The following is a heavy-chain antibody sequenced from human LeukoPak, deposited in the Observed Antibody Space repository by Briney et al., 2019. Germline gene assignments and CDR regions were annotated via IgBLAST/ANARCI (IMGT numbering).Heavy chain of an antibody. CDR1: GYTFTSYY. CDR2: INPNAGTT. Sequence: ASVKVSCKASGYTFTSYYMHWVRQAPGQGLEWMRIINPNAGTTSYAQKFQGRVTVTRDTSTSTVYMELSSLRSDDTAVYYCARGGAAAGILFDYWGQGTLVTVSS. CDR3: ARGGAAAGILFDY. D-gene: IGHD6-13*01. V-gene: IGHV1-46*01. J-gene: IGHJ4*02.